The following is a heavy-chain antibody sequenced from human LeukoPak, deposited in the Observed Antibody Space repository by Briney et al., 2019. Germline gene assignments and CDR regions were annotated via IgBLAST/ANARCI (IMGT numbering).Heavy chain of an antibody. D-gene: IGHD6-13*01. V-gene: IGHV4-4*07. J-gene: IGHJ4*02. CDR1: GGSINSYY. CDR2: IYASGST. Sequence: KPSETLSLTCTVSGGSINSYYWSWIRQPAGKGLEWIGRIYASGSTNYNPSLKSRVTMSVDTSKNQFSLKLSSVTAADTAVYYCAASGRMTAAVESWGQGSLVTVSS. CDR3: AASGRMTAAVES.